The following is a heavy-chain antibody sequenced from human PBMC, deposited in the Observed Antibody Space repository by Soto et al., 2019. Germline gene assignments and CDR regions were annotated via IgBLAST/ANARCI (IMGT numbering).Heavy chain of an antibody. V-gene: IGHV3-21*01. Sequence: GGSLRLSCAASGFTFSSYSMNWVRQAPGKGLEWVSSISSSSSYIYYADSVKGRFTISRDNAKNSLYLQMNSLRAEDTAVYYCARLGEVTTHYYYYYGMDVWGQGTKVTVSS. D-gene: IGHD3-16*01. CDR2: ISSSSSYI. J-gene: IGHJ6*02. CDR3: ARLGEVTTHYYYYYGMDV. CDR1: GFTFSSYS.